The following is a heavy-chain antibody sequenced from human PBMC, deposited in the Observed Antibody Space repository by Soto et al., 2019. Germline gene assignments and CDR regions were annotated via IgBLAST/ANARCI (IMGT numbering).Heavy chain of an antibody. J-gene: IGHJ4*02. CDR2: IIPIFDIT. D-gene: IGHD3-22*01. CDR3: ARSLLGDYYDSDGLDN. V-gene: IGHV1-69*02. CDR1: GGPYGKYS. Sequence: QVQLVQSGTEVKKPGSSVTVSCKASGGPYGKYSISWVRQAPGQGLEWMGRIIPIFDITNYAQKFRGRVTFTADKSTSTVYMDLSSLRSDDTAVYYCARSLLGDYYDSDGLDNWGQGTLVTVSS.